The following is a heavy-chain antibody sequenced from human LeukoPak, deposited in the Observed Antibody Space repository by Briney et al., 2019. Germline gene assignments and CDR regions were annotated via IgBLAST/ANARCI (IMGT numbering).Heavy chain of an antibody. Sequence: SVKVSCNASGGTFSSYAISWVRQAPGQGLEWMGGIIPIFGTANYAQKFQGRVTITTDESTSTAYMELSSLRSEDTAVYYCARNYDSSGYGLGYWGQGTLVTVSS. CDR3: ARNYDSSGYGLGY. J-gene: IGHJ4*02. CDR2: IIPIFGTA. V-gene: IGHV1-69*05. CDR1: GGTFSSYA. D-gene: IGHD3-22*01.